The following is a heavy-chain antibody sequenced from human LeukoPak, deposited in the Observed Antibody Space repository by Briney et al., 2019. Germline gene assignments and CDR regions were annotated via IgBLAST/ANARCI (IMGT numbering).Heavy chain of an antibody. V-gene: IGHV4-34*01. CDR1: GGSSSGYY. J-gene: IGHJ4*02. CDR3: ASARDYDSSGYYG. CDR2: INHSGST. Sequence: PSETLSLTCAVYGGSSSGYYWSWIRQPPGKGLEWIGEINHSGSTNYNPSLKSRVTISVDTSKNQFSLKLSSVTAADTAVYYCASARDYDSSGYYGWGQGTLVTVSS. D-gene: IGHD3-22*01.